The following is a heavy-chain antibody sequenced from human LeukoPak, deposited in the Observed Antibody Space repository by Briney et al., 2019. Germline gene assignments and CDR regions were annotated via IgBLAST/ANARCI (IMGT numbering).Heavy chain of an antibody. J-gene: IGHJ4*02. CDR3: ARDLSPRGHGWYFDY. Sequence: GASVKVSCKASGYTFTTYAVNWVRQAPGQGLEWMGWINTNTGNPTYAQGFTGRFVFSLDTSVSTAYLQISSLKAEDTAVYYCARDLSPRGHGWYFDYWGQGTLLTVSS. CDR2: INTNTGNP. V-gene: IGHV7-4-1*02. D-gene: IGHD6-19*01. CDR1: GYTFTTYA.